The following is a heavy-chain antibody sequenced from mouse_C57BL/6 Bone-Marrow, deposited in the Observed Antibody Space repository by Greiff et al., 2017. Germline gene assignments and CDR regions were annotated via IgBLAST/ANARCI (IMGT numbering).Heavy chain of an antibody. CDR1: GYTFTSYW. Sequence: VQLQQSGAELAKPGASVKLSCKASGYTFTSYWMHWVKQRPGQGLEWIGYINPSSGYTKYNQKFKDKATLTADKSSSTAYMQLRSLTYEDSAVYYCARRAYGSIWYFDVWGTGTTVTVSS. V-gene: IGHV1-7*01. D-gene: IGHD1-1*01. CDR2: INPSSGYT. CDR3: ARRAYGSIWYFDV. J-gene: IGHJ1*03.